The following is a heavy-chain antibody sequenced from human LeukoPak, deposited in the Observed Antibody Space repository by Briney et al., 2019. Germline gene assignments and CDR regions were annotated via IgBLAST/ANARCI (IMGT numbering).Heavy chain of an antibody. CDR3: ARDKGPGYSSGWYAGGFDY. J-gene: IGHJ4*02. Sequence: GGSLRLSCAASGFTVSSNYMSWVRQAPGKGLEWVSVIYSGGSTYYADSVKGRFTISRDNSKNTLYLQMNSLSAEDTAVYYCARDKGPGYSSGWYAGGFDYWGQGTLVTVSS. CDR2: IYSGGST. D-gene: IGHD6-19*01. V-gene: IGHV3-53*01. CDR1: GFTVSSNY.